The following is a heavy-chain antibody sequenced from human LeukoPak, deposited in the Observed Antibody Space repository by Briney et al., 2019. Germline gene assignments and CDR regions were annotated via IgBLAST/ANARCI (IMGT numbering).Heavy chain of an antibody. D-gene: IGHD1-26*01. CDR2: ISSSSSTI. CDR3: AREGGYNWFDP. V-gene: IGHV3-48*01. J-gene: IGHJ5*02. CDR1: GFTFSSYS. Sequence: PGGSLRLSCAASGFTFSSYSMNWVRRAPGKGLEWVSYISSSSSTIYYADSAKGRFTISRDNAKNSLYLQMNSLRAEDTAVYYCAREGGYNWFDPWGQGTLVTVSS.